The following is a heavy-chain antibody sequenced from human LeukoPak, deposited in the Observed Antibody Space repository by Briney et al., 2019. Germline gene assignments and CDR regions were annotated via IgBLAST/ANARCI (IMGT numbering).Heavy chain of an antibody. CDR2: INHAGST. CDR1: GGSFGDYY. J-gene: IGHJ4*02. V-gene: IGHV4-34*01. Sequence: SETLSPTCAVYGGSFGDYYWSWIRQPPGKGPEWNGEINHAGSTNYNPSLESRVTMSLDTSKNQFSVKLSSVNAADTAVYYCARGRTSRYGSGSYYWDYWGQGTLVTVSS. D-gene: IGHD3-10*01. CDR3: ARGRTSRYGSGSYYWDY.